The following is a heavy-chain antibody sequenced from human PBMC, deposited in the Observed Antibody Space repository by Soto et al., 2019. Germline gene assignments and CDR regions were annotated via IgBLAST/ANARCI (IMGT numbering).Heavy chain of an antibody. Sequence: GGSLRISCEASGFTFSSYWMHWVRQAPGKGLVWVSRISSEGSSTIDADSVKGRFTISRDNAKNTLYLQMKNLRAEDTAVYYCARDGENYCSSTTSYGWDYWGQGTLVTVSS. CDR3: ARDGENYCSSTTSYGWDY. V-gene: IGHV3-74*01. CDR1: GFTFSSYW. CDR2: ISSEGSST. J-gene: IGHJ4*02. D-gene: IGHD2-2*01.